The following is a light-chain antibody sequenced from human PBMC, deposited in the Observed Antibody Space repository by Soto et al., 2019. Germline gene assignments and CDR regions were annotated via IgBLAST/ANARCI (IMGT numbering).Light chain of an antibody. Sequence: EIVLTQSPATLSLSPGERATLSCRASQSLSSNFLAWYQQKPGQAPRLFLYDASNRATGIPARFSGSGSGTDFTLTISSLEPEDFAVYYCQQRSNWPPRITFGQGTRLEIK. V-gene: IGKV3-11*01. CDR3: QQRSNWPPRIT. J-gene: IGKJ5*01. CDR1: QSLSSN. CDR2: DAS.